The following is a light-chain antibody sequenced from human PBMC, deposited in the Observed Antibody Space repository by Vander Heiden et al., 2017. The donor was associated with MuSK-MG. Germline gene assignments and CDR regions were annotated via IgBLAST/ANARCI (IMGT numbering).Light chain of an antibody. CDR1: QSISSW. CDR2: KAS. CDR3: QQYNSYSPWT. J-gene: IGKJ1*01. V-gene: IGKV1-5*03. Sequence: DIQMNQSPSTLSASVGDRDTITCRARQSISSWLAWYQQKPGKAPKLLIYKASSLESGVPSRFSGSGSGTEFTLTISSLQPDDFATYYCQQYNSYSPWTFGQGTKVEIK.